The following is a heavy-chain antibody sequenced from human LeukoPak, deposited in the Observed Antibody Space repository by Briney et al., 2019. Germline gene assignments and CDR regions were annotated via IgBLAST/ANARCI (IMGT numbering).Heavy chain of an antibody. D-gene: IGHD2-8*01. CDR1: GYTFTSYG. CDR3: ARLRGYAWNDV. V-gene: IGHV1-18*01. CDR2: ISAYNGNT. Sequence: ASVTVSCKASGYTFTSYGISWVRQAPGQGLEWMGGISAYNGNTNYAQKLRGRITMTADTSTSTAYMERRSLRSDDPAVYYCARLRGYAWNDVWGQGTTVTVSS. J-gene: IGHJ6*02.